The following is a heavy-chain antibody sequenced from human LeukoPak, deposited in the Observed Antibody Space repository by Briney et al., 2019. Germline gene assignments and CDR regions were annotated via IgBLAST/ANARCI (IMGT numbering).Heavy chain of an antibody. Sequence: GASVKVSCKASGYTFTSYDINWVRQATGQGLEWMGWMNPNSGNTGYAQKFQGRVTTTRNTSISTAYMELSSLRSDDTAVYYCARGRGDTAMAPYYYYGMDVWGQGTTVTVSS. J-gene: IGHJ6*02. V-gene: IGHV1-8*01. D-gene: IGHD5-18*01. CDR1: GYTFTSYD. CDR3: ARGRGDTAMAPYYYYGMDV. CDR2: MNPNSGNT.